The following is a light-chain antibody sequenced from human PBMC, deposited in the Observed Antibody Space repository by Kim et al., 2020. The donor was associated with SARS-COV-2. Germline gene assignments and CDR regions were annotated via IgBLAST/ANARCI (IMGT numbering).Light chain of an antibody. J-gene: IGLJ2*01. Sequence: SVSPGQTASITCSGDKLGDKYACWYQQKPGQSPVLVIYQDSKRPSGSPERFSGSNSGNTATLTISGTQAMDEADYYCQAWDSSTRVFGGGTQLTVL. CDR2: QDS. CDR3: QAWDSSTRV. V-gene: IGLV3-1*01. CDR1: KLGDKY.